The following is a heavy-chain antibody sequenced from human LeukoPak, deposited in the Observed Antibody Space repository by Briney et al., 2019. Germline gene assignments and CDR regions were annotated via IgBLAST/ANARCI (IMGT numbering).Heavy chain of an antibody. CDR3: ARDLAIAAAPYGMDV. D-gene: IGHD6-13*01. CDR2: INPSGGRT. CDR1: GYTFTRYY. Sequence: ASVKVSCKASGYTFTRYYLHWVRQAPGQGLEWMGIINPSGGRTNNAQQSQGRVTMTRDTSTSTVYMQLSSLRSEDTAVYYCARDLAIAAAPYGMDVWGQGTTVTVSS. J-gene: IGHJ6*02. V-gene: IGHV1-46*01.